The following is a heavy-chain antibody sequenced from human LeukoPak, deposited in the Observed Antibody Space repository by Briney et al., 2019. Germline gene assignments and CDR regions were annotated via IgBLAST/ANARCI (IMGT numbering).Heavy chain of an antibody. Sequence: SETLSLTCTVSGGSISSSSYYWGWIRQPPGKVLEWIGSIYYSGSTYYNPSLKSRVTISVDTSKNQFSLKLSSVTAADTAVYYCARGVGATISYYHYYIDVWGKGTTVTVSS. V-gene: IGHV4-39*07. CDR3: ARGVGATISYYHYYIDV. D-gene: IGHD1-26*01. J-gene: IGHJ6*03. CDR1: GGSISSSSYY. CDR2: IYYSGST.